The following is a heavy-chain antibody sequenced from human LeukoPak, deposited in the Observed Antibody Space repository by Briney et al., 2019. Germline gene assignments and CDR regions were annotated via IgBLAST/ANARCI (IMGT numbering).Heavy chain of an antibody. J-gene: IGHJ5*02. D-gene: IGHD1-7*01. Sequence: GGSLRLSCAASGFTFSSYGMSWVRQAPGKGLEWVSGISGSGGSTYNADSVKGRFTISRDNSKNTLYLQMNGLRADDTAAYYCARGATDTTRWFDPWGQGTLVTVSS. CDR2: ISGSGGST. CDR3: ARGATDTTRWFDP. V-gene: IGHV3-23*01. CDR1: GFTFSSYG.